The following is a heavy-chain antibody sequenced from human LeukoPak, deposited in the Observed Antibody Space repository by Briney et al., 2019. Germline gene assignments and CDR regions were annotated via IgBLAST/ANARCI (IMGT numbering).Heavy chain of an antibody. CDR2: ISGSGGST. V-gene: IGHV3-23*01. CDR1: GFTFSSYA. CDR3: TTLSKWRFEETYVIDY. D-gene: IGHD3-10*01. Sequence: GGSLRLSCAASGFTFSSYAMSWVRQAPGKGLEWVSAISGSGGSTYYADSVKGRFTISRDNSKNTLYLQMNSLKTEDTAVYYCTTLSKWRFEETYVIDYWGQGTLVTVSS. J-gene: IGHJ4*02.